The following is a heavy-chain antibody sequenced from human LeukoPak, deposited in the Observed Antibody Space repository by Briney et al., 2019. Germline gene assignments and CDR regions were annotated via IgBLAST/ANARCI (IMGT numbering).Heavy chain of an antibody. V-gene: IGHV3-30*18. J-gene: IGHJ3*02. Sequence: GGSLRLSCAAYGFTFSSYGMHWVRQAPGKGLEWVAVISYDGSNKYYADSVKGRFTTSRDNSKNTLYLQMNSLRAEDTAVYYCAKIVVVAARGAFDIWGQGTMVTVSS. CDR1: GFTFSSYG. D-gene: IGHD2-15*01. CDR2: ISYDGSNK. CDR3: AKIVVVAARGAFDI.